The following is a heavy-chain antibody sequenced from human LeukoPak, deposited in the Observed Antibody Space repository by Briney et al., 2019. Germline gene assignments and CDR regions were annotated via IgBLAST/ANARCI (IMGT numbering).Heavy chain of an antibody. CDR3: ARASFWSGYLDSDY. CDR2: IYTSGST. Sequence: SETLSLTCTDPGGSISSGRYYWSSIRQPAGKGLEWIGRIYTSGSTTYNPSLKSRFTISVATSRNQFSLKLTSVTAADTAVYYCARASFWSGYLDSDYWGQGTLVTVSS. J-gene: IGHJ4*02. CDR1: GGSISSGRYY. V-gene: IGHV4-61*02. D-gene: IGHD3-3*01.